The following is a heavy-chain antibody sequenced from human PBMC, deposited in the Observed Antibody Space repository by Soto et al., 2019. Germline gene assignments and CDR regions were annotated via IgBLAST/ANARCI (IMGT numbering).Heavy chain of an antibody. D-gene: IGHD3-3*01. V-gene: IGHV1-2*02. CDR1: GYTFNIYY. CDR2: SNPTSGDT. J-gene: IGHJ6*02. Sequence: ASVKVSCKASGYTFNIYYMNWVRQAPGQGLEWMGRSNPTSGDTNYAQKFQGRVIMTRDTSISTAYMELSSLRSDDTAVYYCARNHGSPIFGVVLDRNAMDAWGQGTTVTVSS. CDR3: ARNHGSPIFGVVLDRNAMDA.